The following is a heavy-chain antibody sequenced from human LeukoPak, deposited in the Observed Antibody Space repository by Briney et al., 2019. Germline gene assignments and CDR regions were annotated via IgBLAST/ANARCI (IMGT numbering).Heavy chain of an antibody. V-gene: IGHV3-23*01. J-gene: IGHJ4*02. CDR3: ARVNGGYYFDY. CDR1: GFTFSTYW. Sequence: QPGGSLRLSCAVSGFTFSTYWMSWVRQAPGKGLEWVSAISGSGGSTYYADSVKGRFTISRDNSKNTLYLQMNSLRAEDTAVYYCARVNGGYYFDYWGQGTLVTVSS. CDR2: ISGSGGST.